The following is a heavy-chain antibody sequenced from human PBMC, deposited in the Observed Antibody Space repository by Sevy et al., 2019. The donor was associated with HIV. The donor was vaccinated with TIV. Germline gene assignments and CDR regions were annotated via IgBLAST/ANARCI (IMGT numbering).Heavy chain of an antibody. CDR2: IYSGGST. V-gene: IGHV3-53*01. Sequence: GSLRLSCAASGFTVSSNYMSWVRQAPGKGLEWVSVIYSGGSTYYADSVKGRFTISRDNSKNTLYLQMNSLRAEDTAVYYCARSWGIAAAGPLDYWGQGTLVTVSS. J-gene: IGHJ4*02. CDR1: GFTVSSNY. CDR3: ARSWGIAAAGPLDY. D-gene: IGHD6-13*01.